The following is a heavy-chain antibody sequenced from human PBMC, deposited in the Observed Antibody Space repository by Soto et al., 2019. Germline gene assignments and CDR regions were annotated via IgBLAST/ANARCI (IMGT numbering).Heavy chain of an antibody. V-gene: IGHV3-9*01. CDR3: AKDTPSSSYAFDI. Sequence: SLRLSCAASGFTFDDYAMHWVRQAPGKGLEWVSGISWNSGSIGYADSVKGRFTISRDNAKNSLYLQMNSLRAEDTALYYCAKDTPSSSYAFDIWGQGTMVTVSS. CDR1: GFTFDDYA. J-gene: IGHJ3*02. CDR2: ISWNSGSI. D-gene: IGHD6-13*01.